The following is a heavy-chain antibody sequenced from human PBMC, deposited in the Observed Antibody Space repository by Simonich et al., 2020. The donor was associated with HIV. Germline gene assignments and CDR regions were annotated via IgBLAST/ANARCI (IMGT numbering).Heavy chain of an antibody. J-gene: IGHJ3*02. CDR3: AREMIGADAFDI. V-gene: IGHV3-15*01. CDR2: IKSKTDGGKT. CDR1: GFTFSNAW. D-gene: IGHD3-22*01. Sequence: EVQLVESGGGLVKPGGSLRVSCAASGFTFSNAWMSWVRQAPGKGLEWVGRIKSKTDGGKTDYAAPVKGRFTISRDDSKNTLYLQMNSLKSEDTAMYYCAREMIGADAFDIWGQGTMVTVSS.